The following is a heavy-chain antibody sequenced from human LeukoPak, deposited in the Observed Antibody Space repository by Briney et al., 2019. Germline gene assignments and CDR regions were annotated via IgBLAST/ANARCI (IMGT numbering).Heavy chain of an antibody. CDR1: GFTFSSYA. D-gene: IGHD3-22*01. CDR3: AKGGSGYYSGASYFDY. J-gene: IGHJ4*02. Sequence: PGGSLRLSCAASGFTFSSYAMSWVRQAPGKGLEWVSAISGSGGSTYYADSVKGRFTISRDNSKNTLYLQMNSLRAEDTAQYYCAKGGSGYYSGASYFDYWGQGSLVTVSS. CDR2: ISGSGGST. V-gene: IGHV3-23*01.